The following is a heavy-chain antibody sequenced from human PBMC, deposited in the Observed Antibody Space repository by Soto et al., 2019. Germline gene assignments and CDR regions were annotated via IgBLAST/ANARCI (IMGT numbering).Heavy chain of an antibody. CDR3: AKDQGSIRGVIITPRGMNR. Sequence: PGGSLRLSCAASGFTFSSYAMSWVRQAPGKGLEWVSAISGSGGSTYYADSVKGRFTISRDNSKNTLYLQMNSLRAEDTAVYYCAKDQGSIRGVIITPRGMNRWGQGTLVTVSS. J-gene: IGHJ4*02. CDR2: ISGSGGST. D-gene: IGHD3-10*01. V-gene: IGHV3-23*01. CDR1: GFTFSSYA.